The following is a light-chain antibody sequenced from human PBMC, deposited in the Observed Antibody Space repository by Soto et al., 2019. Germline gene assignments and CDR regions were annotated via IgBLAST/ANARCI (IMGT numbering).Light chain of an antibody. J-gene: IGLJ2*01. Sequence: QSVLTQPASVSGSPGQSITISCTGTSSDVGSYDYVSWYQQHPGKAPKLLIYEVNNRPSGVSSRFSGSKSGNTASLTVSGLQAEDEADYYCSSYAATNTLEVVFGGGTQLTVL. CDR1: SSDVGSYDY. CDR2: EVN. V-gene: IGLV2-14*01. CDR3: SSYAATNTLEVV.